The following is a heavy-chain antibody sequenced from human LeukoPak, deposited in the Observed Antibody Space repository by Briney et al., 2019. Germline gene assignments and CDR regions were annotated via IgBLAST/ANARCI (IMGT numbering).Heavy chain of an antibody. V-gene: IGHV4-61*02. CDR1: GGSISSGSYF. J-gene: IGHJ4*02. Sequence: PSETLSLTCTVSGGSISSGSYFWSWIRQPAGKGLEWIGRIYPSGSTYYNPSLKSRVTISVDTSKNQFSLKLSSVTAADTAVYYCARDDGLIFDYWGQGTLVTVSS. CDR2: IYPSGST. CDR3: ARDDGLIFDY. D-gene: IGHD3-9*01.